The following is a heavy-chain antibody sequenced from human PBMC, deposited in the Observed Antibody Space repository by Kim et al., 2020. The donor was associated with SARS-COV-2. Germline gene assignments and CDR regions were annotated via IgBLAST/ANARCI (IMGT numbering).Heavy chain of an antibody. J-gene: IGHJ4*02. CDR1: GFTFSSYG. CDR2: IWYDGSNK. Sequence: GGSLRLSCAASGFTFSSYGMHWVRQAPGKGLEWVAVIWYDGSNKYYADSVKGRFTISRDNSKNTLYLQMNSLRAEDTAVYYCATLVHRVGATTFDYWGQGTLVTVSS. D-gene: IGHD1-26*01. CDR3: ATLVHRVGATTFDY. V-gene: IGHV3-33*01.